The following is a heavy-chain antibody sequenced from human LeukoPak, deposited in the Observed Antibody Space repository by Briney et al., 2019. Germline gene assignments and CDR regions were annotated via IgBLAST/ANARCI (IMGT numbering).Heavy chain of an antibody. CDR1: GGTFSSYA. D-gene: IGHD4-17*01. J-gene: IGHJ6*02. CDR3: ARDNFNGDDHGAWYYYYGMDV. CDR2: IIPILGIA. V-gene: IGHV1-69*04. Sequence: SVKVSCKASGGTFSSYAISWVRQAPGQGLEWMGRIIPILGIANYAQKFQGRVTITADKSTSTAYMELSSLRSEDTAVYYCARDNFNGDDHGAWYYYYGMDVWGQGTTVTVSS.